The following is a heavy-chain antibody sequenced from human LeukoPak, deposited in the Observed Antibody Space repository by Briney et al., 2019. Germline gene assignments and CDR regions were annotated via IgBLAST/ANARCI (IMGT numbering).Heavy chain of an antibody. CDR1: GFTFSSYS. J-gene: IGHJ4*02. V-gene: IGHV3-21*01. CDR2: ISSSSSYI. Sequence: GGSLRLSCAASGFTFSSYSVNWVRQAPGKGLEWVSSISSSSSYIYYADSVKGRSTISRDNAKNSLYLQMNSLRAEDTAVYYCARARNCSSTSCSRLDYWGQGTLVTVSS. CDR3: ARARNCSSTSCSRLDY. D-gene: IGHD2-2*01.